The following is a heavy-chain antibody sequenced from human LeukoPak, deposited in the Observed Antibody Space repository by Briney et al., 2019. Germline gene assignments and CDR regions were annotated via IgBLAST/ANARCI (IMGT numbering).Heavy chain of an antibody. CDR3: ARGYYDSSGYYYPIDY. CDR2: ISAYNGNT. J-gene: IGHJ4*02. Sequence: ASVKVSCKASGYTFTSYGMSWVRQAPGQGLVWMGWISAYNGNTNYPKKLQGRVTMTTDTSTSTTYMDVRIIRWYDTAVYYCARGYYDSSGYYYPIDYWGQGTLVTVSS. V-gene: IGHV1-18*01. D-gene: IGHD3-22*01. CDR1: GYTFTSYG.